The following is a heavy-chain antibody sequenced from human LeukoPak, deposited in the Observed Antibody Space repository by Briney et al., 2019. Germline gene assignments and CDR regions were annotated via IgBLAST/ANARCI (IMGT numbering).Heavy chain of an antibody. J-gene: IGHJ4*02. V-gene: IGHV3-23*01. Sequence: GGSLRLSCAASGFTFSSYGMSWVRQAPGKGLEWVSAISGSGGSTYYADSVKGRFTISRDNSKNTLYLQMSSLAAADTAVYYCAKDRSIGTYYTFDHWGQGTLVTVSS. CDR2: ISGSGGST. D-gene: IGHD1-26*01. CDR3: AKDRSIGTYYTFDH. CDR1: GFTFSSYG.